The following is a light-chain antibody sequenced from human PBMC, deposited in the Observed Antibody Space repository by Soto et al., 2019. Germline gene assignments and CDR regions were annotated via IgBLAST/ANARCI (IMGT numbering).Light chain of an antibody. V-gene: IGLV2-14*01. CDR3: SSYKSSSTLPYV. J-gene: IGLJ1*01. CDR1: SSDVGGYNL. Sequence: QSALTQPASVSGSPGQSITISCTGTSSDVGGYNLVSWYQQYPDKAPKLMIFDVNTRPSGVSNRFSGSKSGNTASLTNSGLHAEDEADYYCSSYKSSSTLPYVFGTGTKLTVL. CDR2: DVN.